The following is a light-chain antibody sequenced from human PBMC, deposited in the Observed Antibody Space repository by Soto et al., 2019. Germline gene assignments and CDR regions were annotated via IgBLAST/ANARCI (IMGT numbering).Light chain of an antibody. J-gene: IGKJ2*01. V-gene: IGKV3-15*01. CDR3: QQYNNWPHT. Sequence: EIVMTQSPATLSVSPGERATLSCRASQSVSSNLAWYQQKPGQAPRLLIYGASTRATGIQARFSGSGSGTEFTLTISSLQSEDFAVYYCQQYNNWPHTFGQGTNLEIK. CDR2: GAS. CDR1: QSVSSN.